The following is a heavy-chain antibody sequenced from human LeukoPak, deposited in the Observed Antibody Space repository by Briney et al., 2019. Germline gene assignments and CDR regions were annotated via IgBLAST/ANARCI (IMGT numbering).Heavy chain of an antibody. V-gene: IGHV4-38-2*01. D-gene: IGHD1-26*01. Sequence: PPETLSLTCALSAYSTTRGSYWGWIRQPPGKGLEGIGRVLMVNTYYNPSLRRRAIISLETSKNQLSLNLRSVTAADTAMYYCARLSASYNYFDSWGQGTLVPVSS. CDR3: ARLSASYNYFDS. CDR1: AYSTTRGSY. CDR2: VLMVNT. J-gene: IGHJ4*02.